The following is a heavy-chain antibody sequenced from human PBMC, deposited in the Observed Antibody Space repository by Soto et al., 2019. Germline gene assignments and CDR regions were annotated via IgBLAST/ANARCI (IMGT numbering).Heavy chain of an antibody. CDR1: GYSISRGYW. D-gene: IGHD2-21*01. V-gene: IGHV4-4*02. J-gene: IGHJ4*02. CDR2: IHHSENP. CDR3: VRNGDYCFDY. Sequence: SETLSLTCAVYGYSISRGYWWSWVRQPPGKGLEWIAEIHHSENPHYNPSLRSRVTMSVDKSKNQFSLRLSSVTAADTAVYYCVRNGDYCFDYWGQGTVVTVSS.